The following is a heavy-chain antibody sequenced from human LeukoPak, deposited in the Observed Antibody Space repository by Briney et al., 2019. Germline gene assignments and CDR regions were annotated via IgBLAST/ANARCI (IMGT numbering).Heavy chain of an antibody. CDR3: TTGNP. J-gene: IGHJ5*02. CDR2: IKSKTEGGTT. V-gene: IGHV3-15*01. Sequence: GGSLRLPCLTSGFTFANASMSWVRQAPGKGLQWVGLIKSKTEGGTTFYAAPVKDRFRISRDDGRNTLYLQMNSLTVGDTGVYYCTTGNPWGQGTLVTVSS. CDR1: GFTFANAS.